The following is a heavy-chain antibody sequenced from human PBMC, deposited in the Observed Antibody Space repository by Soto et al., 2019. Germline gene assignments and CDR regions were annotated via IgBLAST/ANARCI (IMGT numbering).Heavy chain of an antibody. V-gene: IGHV3-48*02. CDR2: ISSASSTI. Sequence: EVQLVESGGGLVQPGGSLRLSCAASGFTFSNYNMNWVRQAPGKGLEWISYISSASSTIYYADSVKGRFIISRDNAKNSLYLQMTSLRDEDTAVFYCARDGDRYDSGWSRAIDLWGQGTLVTVSS. CDR3: ARDGDRYDSGWSRAIDL. D-gene: IGHD6-19*01. J-gene: IGHJ5*02. CDR1: GFTFSNYN.